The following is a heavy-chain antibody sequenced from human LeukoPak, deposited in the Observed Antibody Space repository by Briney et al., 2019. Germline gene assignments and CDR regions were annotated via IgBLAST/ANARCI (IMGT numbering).Heavy chain of an antibody. CDR1: GFTFSSYG. CDR2: ISYDGSNK. Sequence: GGSLRLSCAASGFTFSSYGMHWVRQAPGKGVEWVAVISYDGSNKYYADSVKGRFTISRDNSKNTLYLQMNSLRAEDTAVYYCAKDYSGYYFDYWGQGTLVTVSS. D-gene: IGHD1-26*01. CDR3: AKDYSGYYFDY. V-gene: IGHV3-30*18. J-gene: IGHJ4*02.